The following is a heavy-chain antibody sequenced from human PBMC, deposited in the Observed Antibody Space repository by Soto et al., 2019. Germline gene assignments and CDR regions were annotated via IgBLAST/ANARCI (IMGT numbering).Heavy chain of an antibody. J-gene: IGHJ4*02. CDR2: IFYSGNS. CDR1: GGSLSFNY. V-gene: IGHV4-59*01. CDR3: ARGRGNFDF. Sequence: PSETLSLTCSFSGGSLSFNYWSWIRQVPGKGLEWLGYIFYSGNSNYNPSLKSRVTISIDTSKNQFSLNLSSLTAADTAVYYCARGRGNFDFWGQGTLVTVSS. D-gene: IGHD3-10*01.